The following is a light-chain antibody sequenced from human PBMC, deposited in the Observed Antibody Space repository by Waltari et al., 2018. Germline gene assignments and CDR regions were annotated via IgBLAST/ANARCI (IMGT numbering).Light chain of an antibody. V-gene: IGKV1-39*01. CDR1: QYVGTY. CDR2: AAS. Sequence: DIYMTQSPSSLSAFVGGRVTITCRASQYVGTYLNWYQQKPGEAPKLLIYAASTLQGGVPSRFSGSRSGTDFTLTISSLQPEDFATYYCQQSFSSLSYTFGQGTKVEI. CDR3: QQSFSSLSYT. J-gene: IGKJ2*01.